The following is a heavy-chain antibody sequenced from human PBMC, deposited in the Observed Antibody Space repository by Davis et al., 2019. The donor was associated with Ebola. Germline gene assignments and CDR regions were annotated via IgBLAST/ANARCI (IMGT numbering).Heavy chain of an antibody. J-gene: IGHJ4*02. CDR2: ISSSSSYI. D-gene: IGHD3-3*01. CDR3: ARVRSGRFDY. V-gene: IGHV3-21*01. CDR1: GFTFSSYS. Sequence: GESLKISCAASGFTFSSYSMNWVRQAPGKGLEWVSSISSSSSYIYYADSVKGRFTISRDNAKNSLYLQMNSLRAEDTAVYYCARVRSGRFDYWGQGTLVTVSS.